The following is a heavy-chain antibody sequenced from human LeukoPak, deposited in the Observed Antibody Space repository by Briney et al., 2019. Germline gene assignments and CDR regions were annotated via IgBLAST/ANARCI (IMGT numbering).Heavy chain of an antibody. J-gene: IGHJ4*02. V-gene: IGHV4-38-2*02. D-gene: IGHD3-10*01. CDR2: IYHSGST. CDR3: ARDTRWFGDHQPFDY. Sequence: SETLSLTCTVSGYSISSGYYWGWIRQPPGKGLEWIGSIYHSGSTYYNPSLKSRVTISVDTSKNQFSLKLSSVTAADTAVYYCARDTRWFGDHQPFDYRGQGTLVTVSS. CDR1: GYSISSGYY.